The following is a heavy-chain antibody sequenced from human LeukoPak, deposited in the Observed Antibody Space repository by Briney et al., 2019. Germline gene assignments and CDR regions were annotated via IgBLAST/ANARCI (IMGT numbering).Heavy chain of an antibody. CDR2: IKPNSGGT. V-gene: IGHV1-2*02. CDR3: ARDTGDGYKIFDY. CDR1: GYTFTGHS. D-gene: IGHD5-24*01. J-gene: IGHJ4*02. Sequence: ASVKVSCKASGYTFTGHSMYWVRQAPGQGLEWMGWIKPNSGGTNYAQKFQGRVTMTRDTSISTAYMELSKLRSDDTAVYYCARDTGDGYKIFDYWGQGTLVTVSS.